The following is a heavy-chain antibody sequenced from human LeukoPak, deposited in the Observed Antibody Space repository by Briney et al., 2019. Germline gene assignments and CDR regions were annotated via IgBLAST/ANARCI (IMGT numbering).Heavy chain of an antibody. Sequence: ASVKVSCKASGYTFTKYAMHWVRQAPGQSLEWMGWINAGNGETSYSQKLQGKVTITWDASASTVHMELSSLRSEDTAVYYCARNLVGKTGFDFWGQGTLVTVSS. V-gene: IGHV1-3*01. D-gene: IGHD6-19*01. J-gene: IGHJ4*02. CDR1: GYTFTKYA. CDR3: ARNLVGKTGFDF. CDR2: INAGNGET.